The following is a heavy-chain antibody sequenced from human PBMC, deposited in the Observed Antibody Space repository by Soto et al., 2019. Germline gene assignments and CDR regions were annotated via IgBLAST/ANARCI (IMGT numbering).Heavy chain of an antibody. CDR1: GGNFTSYD. D-gene: IGHD6-13*01. Sequence: ASVKASCKAPGGNFTSYDISWVRPARGQGLEWMGGIITIFGTANYAQKIQGRDTITADESKSTAYMELSSLRSEDTAVYYCARAPPSSSLAFDYWGQGTLVTVSS. J-gene: IGHJ4*02. CDR3: ARAPPSSSLAFDY. V-gene: IGHV1-69*13. CDR2: IITIFGTA.